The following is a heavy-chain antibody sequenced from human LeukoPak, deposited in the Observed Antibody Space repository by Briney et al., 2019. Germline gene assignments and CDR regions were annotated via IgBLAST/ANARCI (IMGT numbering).Heavy chain of an antibody. Sequence: GGSLRLSCAASGFTFSSYSMNWVRQAPGKGLEWVSSISSSSSYIYYADSVKGRFTISRDNAKNSLYLQMNSLRAEDTAVYYCARDHDYDITFDYWGQGTLVTVSS. V-gene: IGHV3-21*01. CDR2: ISSSSSYI. J-gene: IGHJ4*02. CDR3: ARDHDYDITFDY. D-gene: IGHD3-22*01. CDR1: GFTFSSYS.